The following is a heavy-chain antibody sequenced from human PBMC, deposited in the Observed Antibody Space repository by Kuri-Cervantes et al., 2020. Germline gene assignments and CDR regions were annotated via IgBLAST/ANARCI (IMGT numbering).Heavy chain of an antibody. CDR3: ARQIVVDAFDI. CDR2: MNPNSGNT. V-gene: IGHV1-8*01. Sequence: ASLKVSCKASGYTFTSYDINWVRQATGQGLEWMGWMNPNSGNTGYAQKFQGRVTMTRNNSISTAYMELSSLRSEDTAVYYCARQIVVDAFDIWGQGTMVTVSS. CDR1: GYTFTSYD. J-gene: IGHJ3*02. D-gene: IGHD3-22*01.